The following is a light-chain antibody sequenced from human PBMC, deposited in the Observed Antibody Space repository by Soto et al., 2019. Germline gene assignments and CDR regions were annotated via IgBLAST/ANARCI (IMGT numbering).Light chain of an antibody. J-gene: IGKJ2*01. Sequence: DIQMTQSPSTLSASVGDRVTITCRASQSISSWLAWYQQKPGKAPKLLIYKASSLESGVPSRFSGSGSETELTLTISSLQPDDFATYYCQQYNSILRTFGQGTKLEIK. V-gene: IGKV1-5*03. CDR3: QQYNSILRT. CDR1: QSISSW. CDR2: KAS.